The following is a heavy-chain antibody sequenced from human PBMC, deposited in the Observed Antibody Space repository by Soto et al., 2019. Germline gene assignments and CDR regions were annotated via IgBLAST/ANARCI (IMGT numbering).Heavy chain of an antibody. J-gene: IGHJ6*02. CDR3: ASLHPTVTLLPV. Sequence: QVQLVQSGAEVKKPGSSVKVSCKASGGTFSSYTISWVRQAPGQGLEWMGRIIPILGIANYAQKFQGRVTIPADKSTSTAYRELSSLRSEDTAVYYCASLHPTVTLLPVWGQGTTVTVSS. V-gene: IGHV1-69*02. D-gene: IGHD4-17*01. CDR1: GGTFSSYT. CDR2: IIPILGIA.